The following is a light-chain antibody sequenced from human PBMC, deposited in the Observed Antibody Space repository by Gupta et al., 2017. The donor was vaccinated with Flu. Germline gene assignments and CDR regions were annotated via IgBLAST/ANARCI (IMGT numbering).Light chain of an antibody. V-gene: IGLV2-14*01. Sequence: QSALTQPVSVSGSPGQSITISCTGTNSDIGSYNYVAWYQQHPGKAPKLMIFEVNNRPSGVSDRFSRSKSGNTASLTISGLQAEDEAHYYCSSYTGSSTLFGGGTKLTVL. CDR1: NSDIGSYNY. CDR3: SSYTGSSTL. J-gene: IGLJ2*01. CDR2: EVN.